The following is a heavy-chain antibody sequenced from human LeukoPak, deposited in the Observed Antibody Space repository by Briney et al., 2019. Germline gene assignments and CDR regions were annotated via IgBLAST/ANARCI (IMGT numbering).Heavy chain of an antibody. CDR3: ATLRRSGWYIGD. Sequence: ASVKVSRKAPGGTFSSYAVSWVRQAPGQGLEWMGWFNPYSGGTNYAEKFQGRVTMTRDTSITTAYMELSSLRSDDTAMYYCATLRRSGWYIGDWGQGTLVTVSS. D-gene: IGHD6-19*01. V-gene: IGHV1-2*02. CDR1: GGTFSSYA. J-gene: IGHJ4*02. CDR2: FNPYSGGT.